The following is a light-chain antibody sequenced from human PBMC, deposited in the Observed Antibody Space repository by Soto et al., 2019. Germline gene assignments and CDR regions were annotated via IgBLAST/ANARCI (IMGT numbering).Light chain of an antibody. CDR2: DAS. V-gene: IGKV3-11*01. J-gene: IGKJ4*01. CDR3: QQRSSWPLT. CDR1: QRVSSY. Sequence: EIVLTQSPATLSLSPGERATLSCRASQRVSSYLAWYQQKPDQAPRLLIYDASNRATGIPARFSGSGSGTDFPLTISSLEPEDFALYYCQQRSSWPLTFGGGTKVDIK.